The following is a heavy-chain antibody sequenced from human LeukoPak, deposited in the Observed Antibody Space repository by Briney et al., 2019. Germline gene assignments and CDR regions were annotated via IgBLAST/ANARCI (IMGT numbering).Heavy chain of an antibody. Sequence: SGGSLRLSCAASGFTSSGHWMYWVRQAPGKGLVWVSRINSEGSSTAYAAFVKGRFTISRDNAKDTLFLQMNSLRVEDTAVYHCVRGNDHWGQGTLITVSS. CDR2: INSEGSST. CDR3: VRGNDH. J-gene: IGHJ5*02. CDR1: GFTSSGHW. V-gene: IGHV3-74*01.